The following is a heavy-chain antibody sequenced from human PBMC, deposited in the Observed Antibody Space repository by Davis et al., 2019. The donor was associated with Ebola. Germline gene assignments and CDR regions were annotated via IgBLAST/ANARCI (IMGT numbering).Heavy chain of an antibody. CDR1: GYTFTSYG. J-gene: IGHJ6*02. CDR2: ISAYNGNT. Sequence: ASVKVSCKASGYTFTSYGISWVRQAPGQGLEWMGWISAYNGNTNYAQKLQGRVTMTTDQSTSTAYMELSSLRSEDTAVYYCARDESGRYCSGGSCGDYYYYYGMDVWGQGTTVTVSS. V-gene: IGHV1-18*01. D-gene: IGHD2-15*01. CDR3: ARDESGRYCSGGSCGDYYYYYGMDV.